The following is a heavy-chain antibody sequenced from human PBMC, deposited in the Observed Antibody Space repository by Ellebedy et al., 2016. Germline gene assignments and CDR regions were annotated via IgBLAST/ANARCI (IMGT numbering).Heavy chain of an antibody. D-gene: IGHD4-23*01. CDR1: GYTFTTYA. CDR2: INAGNGNT. V-gene: IGHV1-3*01. CDR3: ARHEDYGGIGDY. J-gene: IGHJ4*02. Sequence: ASVKVSCKASGYTFTTYAMHWVRQAPGQRLEWMGWINAGNGNTKYSQKFQGRVTITRETSASTAYMELSSLRSEDTAVYYCARHEDYGGIGDYWGQGTLVTVSS.